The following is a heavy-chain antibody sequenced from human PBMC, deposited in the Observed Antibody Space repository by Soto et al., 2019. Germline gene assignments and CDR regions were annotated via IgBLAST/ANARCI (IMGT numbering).Heavy chain of an antibody. V-gene: IGHV3-30*18. CDR1: GFPFSSYG. CDR2: ISYDAAKI. J-gene: IGHJ4*02. CDR3: VKHDFGGPYS. Sequence: QVQLVESGGGVVQPGRSLRLSCAASGFPFSSYGMHWVRQAPGKGLEWVALISYDAAKIYYADSVKGRFTIFRDNSKNTLFLQINGLRTEDTAVYYCVKHDFGGPYSWGQGTLVTVSS. D-gene: IGHD4-17*01.